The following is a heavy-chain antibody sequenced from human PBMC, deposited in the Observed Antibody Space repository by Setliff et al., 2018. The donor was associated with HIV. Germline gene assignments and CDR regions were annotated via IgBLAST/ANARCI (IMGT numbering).Heavy chain of an antibody. J-gene: IGHJ6*02. CDR1: GGSISSGSYF. D-gene: IGHD2-2*01. Sequence: SETLSLTCTVSGGSISSGSYFWTWIRQPAGKGLEWIGRIYTSGSTNYNPSLKSRVTISVDTSKNQFSLKLSSVTAADTAVYYCARDSSPGYYYGMDVWGQGTTVTVSS. V-gene: IGHV4-61*02. CDR2: IYTSGST. CDR3: ARDSSPGYYYGMDV.